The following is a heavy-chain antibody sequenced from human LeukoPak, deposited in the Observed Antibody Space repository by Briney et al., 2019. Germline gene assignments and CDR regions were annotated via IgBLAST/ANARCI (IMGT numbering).Heavy chain of an antibody. D-gene: IGHD2-15*01. CDR1: GFTFSSYA. V-gene: IGHV3-30-3*01. CDR2: ISYDGSNK. CDR3: ARDLQDIVVVVAALDY. Sequence: PGGSLRLSCAASGFTFSSYAMHWVRQAPGKGLEWVAVISYDGSNKYYADSVKGRFTISRDNSKNTLYLQMNSLRAEDTAVYYCARDLQDIVVVVAALDYWGQGTLVTVSS. J-gene: IGHJ4*02.